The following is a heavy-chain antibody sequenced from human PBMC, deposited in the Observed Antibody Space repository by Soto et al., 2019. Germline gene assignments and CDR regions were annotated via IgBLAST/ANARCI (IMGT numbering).Heavy chain of an antibody. CDR2: ISSSSSYI. Sequence: EVQLVESGGGLVKPGGSLRLSCAASGFTFSSYSMNWVRQAPGKGLEWVSSISSSSSYIYYADSVKGRFTISRDNDKNSLYLQKNSLRAEDTAVYYCARGGYGSSSKYYYYYYMDVWGKGTTVTVSS. D-gene: IGHD6-6*01. CDR3: ARGGYGSSSKYYYYYYMDV. J-gene: IGHJ6*03. CDR1: GFTFSSYS. V-gene: IGHV3-21*01.